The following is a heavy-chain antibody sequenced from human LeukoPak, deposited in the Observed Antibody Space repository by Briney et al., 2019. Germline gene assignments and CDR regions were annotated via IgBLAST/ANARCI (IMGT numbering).Heavy chain of an antibody. V-gene: IGHV3-23*01. CDR2: ISGSGGST. CDR3: AIHDYGDYVGSNYFDY. CDR1: GFTFSSYA. Sequence: PGGSLRLSCAASGFTFSSYAMSWVRQAPGKGLEWVSAISGSGGSTYYADSVKGRFTISRDNSKNTLYLQMNSLRAEDTAVYYCAIHDYGDYVGSNYFDYWGQGTLVTVSS. D-gene: IGHD4-17*01. J-gene: IGHJ4*02.